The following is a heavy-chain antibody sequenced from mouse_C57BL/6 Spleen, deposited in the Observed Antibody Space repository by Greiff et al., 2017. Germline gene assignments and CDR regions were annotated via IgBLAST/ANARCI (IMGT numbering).Heavy chain of an antibody. CDR1: GYTFTDYY. Sequence: EVQLQQSGPELVKPGASVKISCKASGYTFTDYYMNWVKQSHGKSLEWIGDINPNNGGTSYNQKFKGKATLTVDKSSSTAYMELRSLTSEDSAVYYCARTGLRLRRDFDYWGQGTTLTVSS. V-gene: IGHV1-26*01. J-gene: IGHJ2*01. CDR3: ARTGLRLRRDFDY. CDR2: INPNNGGT. D-gene: IGHD3-2*02.